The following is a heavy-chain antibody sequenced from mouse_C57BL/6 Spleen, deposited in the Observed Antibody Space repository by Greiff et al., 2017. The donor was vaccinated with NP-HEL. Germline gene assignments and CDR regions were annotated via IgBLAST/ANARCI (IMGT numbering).Heavy chain of an antibody. Sequence: VQLQQSGPELVKPGASVKISCKASGYTFTDYYMNWVKQSHGKSLEWIGDINPNNGGTSYNQKFKGKATLTVDKSSSTAYMELRSLTSEDSAVYYCARRPIYYGYDSPFAYWGQGTLVTVSA. CDR2: INPNNGGT. CDR3: ARRPIYYGYDSPFAY. V-gene: IGHV1-26*01. J-gene: IGHJ3*01. D-gene: IGHD2-2*01. CDR1: GYTFTDYY.